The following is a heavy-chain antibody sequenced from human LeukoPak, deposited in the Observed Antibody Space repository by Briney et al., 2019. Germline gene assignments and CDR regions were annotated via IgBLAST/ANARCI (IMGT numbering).Heavy chain of an antibody. Sequence: GGSLRLSCAASGFTFSTYAMSWVRQAPGRGLEWVSAISGSSDTTHYADSEKGRFTISRDNSKNTLYLQMNSLRAEDTAVYYCANREGGYTYDPFDYWGQGTLVTVSS. CDR3: ANREGGYTYDPFDY. D-gene: IGHD5-18*01. V-gene: IGHV3-23*01. CDR1: GFTFSTYA. CDR2: ISGSSDTT. J-gene: IGHJ4*02.